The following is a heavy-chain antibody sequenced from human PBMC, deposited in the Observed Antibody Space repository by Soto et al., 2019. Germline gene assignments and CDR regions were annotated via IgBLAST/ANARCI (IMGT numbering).Heavy chain of an antibody. CDR3: AKDPVDDFWSGYSFDS. CDR2: ISGSGAGT. Sequence: GGSLRLSCAASGFTFSSYAMSWVRQAPGKGLEWVSAISGSGAGTYYADSMKGRFTISRNNSKNTLYLQMNSLRAEDTAVYYCAKDPVDDFWSGYSFDSWGPGTLVTVSS. J-gene: IGHJ4*02. D-gene: IGHD3-3*01. CDR1: GFTFSSYA. V-gene: IGHV3-23*01.